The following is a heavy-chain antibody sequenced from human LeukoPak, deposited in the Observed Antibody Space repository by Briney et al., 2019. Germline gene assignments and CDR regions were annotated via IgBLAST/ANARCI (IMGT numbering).Heavy chain of an antibody. V-gene: IGHV3-30*04. D-gene: IGHD3-10*01. Sequence: GGSLRLSCAASGFTFSSYAMHWVRQAPGKGLEWVAVISYDGSNKYYADSVKGRFTISRDNSKNTLYLQMNSLRAEDPAVYYCARDGGVLLWFGEYWGQGTLVTVSS. CDR2: ISYDGSNK. CDR1: GFTFSSYA. J-gene: IGHJ4*02. CDR3: ARDGGVLLWFGEY.